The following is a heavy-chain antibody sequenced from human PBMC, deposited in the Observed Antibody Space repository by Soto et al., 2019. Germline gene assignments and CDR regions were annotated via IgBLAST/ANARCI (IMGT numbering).Heavy chain of an antibody. V-gene: IGHV1-46*01. J-gene: IGHJ4*02. CDR2: INPSAGST. CDR1: GYTFTSYY. D-gene: IGHD7-27*01. CDR3: ARARTGDFDY. Sequence: QVQLVQPGAEVKKPGASVKVSCKASGYTFTSYYMHWVRQAPGQGLEWMGIINPSAGSTNHAQKFQGRVTMTRDTSTSTVYMELSSLRSEDTALYYCARARTGDFDYWGQGTLVTVSS.